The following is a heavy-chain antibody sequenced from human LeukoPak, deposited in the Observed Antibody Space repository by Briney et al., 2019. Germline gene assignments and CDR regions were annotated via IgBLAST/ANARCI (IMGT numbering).Heavy chain of an antibody. CDR1: GYTFTSYD. V-gene: IGHV1-8*01. D-gene: IGHD3-22*01. Sequence: GASVKVSCKASGYTFTSYDINWVRQATGQGLEWMGWMNPNSGDTGYAQKFQGRVTMTRNTSISTAYMELSSLRSEDTAVYYCAKYYYYDSSAITDWGQGTLVTVSS. CDR3: AKYYYYDSSAITD. CDR2: MNPNSGDT. J-gene: IGHJ4*02.